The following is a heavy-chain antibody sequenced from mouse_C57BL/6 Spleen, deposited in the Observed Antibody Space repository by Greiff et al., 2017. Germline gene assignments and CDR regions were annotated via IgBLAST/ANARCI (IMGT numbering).Heavy chain of an antibody. Sequence: EVQLQQSGPELVKPGASVKISCKASGYSFTGYYMNWVKQSPEKSLEWIGEINPSTGGTTSNQKFKAKATLTVDKSSSTAYMQLKSLTSEDSAVYYCARSYYYGSSPFAYWGQGTLVTVSA. D-gene: IGHD1-1*01. V-gene: IGHV1-42*01. CDR1: GYSFTGYY. CDR2: INPSTGGT. CDR3: ARSYYYGSSPFAY. J-gene: IGHJ3*01.